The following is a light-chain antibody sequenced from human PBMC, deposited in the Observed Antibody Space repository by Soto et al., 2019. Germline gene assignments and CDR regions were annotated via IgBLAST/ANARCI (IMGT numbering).Light chain of an antibody. CDR1: QSVLYSSNNKNY. CDR2: WAS. Sequence: DIVMTQSPDSLAVSLGERATINCKSSQSVLYSSNNKNYLAWYQQEPGQPPKLLIYWASTRESGVPDRFSGSGSWTDFTLTISCLQAEDVAVYYCQQYYTTPYTFGQGTKLEIK. V-gene: IGKV4-1*01. CDR3: QQYYTTPYT. J-gene: IGKJ2*01.